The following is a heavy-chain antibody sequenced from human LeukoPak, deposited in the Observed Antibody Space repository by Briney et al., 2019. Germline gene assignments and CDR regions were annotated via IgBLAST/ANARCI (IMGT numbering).Heavy chain of an antibody. J-gene: IGHJ6*03. D-gene: IGHD2-21*02. CDR2: IYSSETT. CDR1: GASISSDY. V-gene: IGHV4-4*09. Sequence: SETLSLTCNVSGASISSDYWSWIRQPPGKGLEWIGNIYSSETTKYSPSLRSRATISGDTSKNQFSLKLSSVTAADTAVYYCARHFPYCGGDCPYYYMDVWGKGTTVTVSS. CDR3: ARHFPYCGGDCPYYYMDV.